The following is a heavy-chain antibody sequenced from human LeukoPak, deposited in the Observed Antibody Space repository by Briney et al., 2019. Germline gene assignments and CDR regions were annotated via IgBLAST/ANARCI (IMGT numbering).Heavy chain of an antibody. CDR3: ARGRHDYGDYVDY. V-gene: IGHV4-59*12. CDR1: GGSISSNY. J-gene: IGHJ4*02. D-gene: IGHD4-17*01. CDR2: VSYYGFT. Sequence: SETLSLTCSVSGGSISSNYWTWIRQPPGRGLEWIGYVSYYGFTNYNPSLKSRVTMSVDTSKNQFSLKLSSVTAADTAVYYCARGRHDYGDYVDYWGQGTLVTVSS.